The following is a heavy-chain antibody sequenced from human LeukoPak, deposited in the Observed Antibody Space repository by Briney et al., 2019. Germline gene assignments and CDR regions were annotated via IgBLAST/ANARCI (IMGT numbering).Heavy chain of an antibody. CDR1: GFTFSRHW. Sequence: GPLRLSCAASGFTFSRHWMSWVRQAPGKGLEWVANIKEDGSDKYYVDSVKGRFTISRDNAQNSVYLQMNSLRAEDTAVYYCGREEFHSADFRGQGTLVTVSS. CDR2: IKEDGSDK. CDR3: GREEFHSADF. D-gene: IGHD3-10*01. V-gene: IGHV3-7*01. J-gene: IGHJ4*02.